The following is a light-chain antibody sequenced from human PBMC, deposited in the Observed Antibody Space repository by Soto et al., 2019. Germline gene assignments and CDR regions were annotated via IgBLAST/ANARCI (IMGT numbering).Light chain of an antibody. J-gene: IGKJ1*01. CDR1: QSVSSSY. V-gene: IGKV3-20*01. Sequence: EIVLTQSPGTLSLSPGERATLSCRASQSVSSSYLAWYQQKPGQAPRLLIYGASSRATGIPDRFSGSGSGTDFTLTISSLEPQDFAVYYCQQYGSSPWTFGQGDKVELK. CDR3: QQYGSSPWT. CDR2: GAS.